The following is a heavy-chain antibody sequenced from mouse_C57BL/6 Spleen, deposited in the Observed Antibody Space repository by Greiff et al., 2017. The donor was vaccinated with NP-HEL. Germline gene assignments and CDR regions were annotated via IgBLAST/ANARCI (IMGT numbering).Heavy chain of an antibody. D-gene: IGHD3-2*02. J-gene: IGHJ2*01. V-gene: IGHV1-59*01. CDR2: IDPSDSYT. Sequence: VQLQQSGAELVRPGTSVKLSCKASGYTFTSYWMHWVKQRPGQGLEWIGVIDPSDSYTNYNQKFKGKATLTVDTSSSTAYMQLSSLTSEDSAVYYCARRVKSSGFFDYWGQGTTLTVSS. CDR1: GYTFTSYW. CDR3: ARRVKSSGFFDY.